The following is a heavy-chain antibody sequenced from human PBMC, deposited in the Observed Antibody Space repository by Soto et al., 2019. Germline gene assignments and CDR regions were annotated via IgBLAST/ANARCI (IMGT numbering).Heavy chain of an antibody. CDR2: IDWADDK. Sequence: SAPTLVNPTQTLTLTCPFSGFSLSTTGMCVSWIRQPPGKALEWLALIDWADDKYYSTSLKTRLTISKDTSKNQVVLTMTNVEPVDTATYFCSRAVGGFTYGYPDYWGQGTLVTVSS. V-gene: IGHV2-70*01. CDR1: GFSLSTTGMC. CDR3: SRAVGGFTYGYPDY. J-gene: IGHJ4*02. D-gene: IGHD5-18*01.